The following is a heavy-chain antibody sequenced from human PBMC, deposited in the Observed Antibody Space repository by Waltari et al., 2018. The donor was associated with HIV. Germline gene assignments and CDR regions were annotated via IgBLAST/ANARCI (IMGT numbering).Heavy chain of an antibody. Sequence: EVQLVESGGGLGQPGGALRLACAVFSCSLSSYWMSWVRQASGKGLEWVANIKQDGSEKYYVDSVKGRFNISRDNAKNSLYLQMNSLRDEDTAVYYCARDPGGADAFDFWGQGTMVTVSS. CDR1: SCSLSSYW. CDR2: IKQDGSEK. CDR3: ARDPGGADAFDF. V-gene: IGHV3-7*01. J-gene: IGHJ3*01. D-gene: IGHD3-16*01.